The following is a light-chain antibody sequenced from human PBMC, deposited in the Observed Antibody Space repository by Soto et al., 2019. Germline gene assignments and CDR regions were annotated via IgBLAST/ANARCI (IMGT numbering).Light chain of an antibody. CDR1: QSVLHSSNNKNY. V-gene: IGKV4-1*01. CDR2: WAS. CDR3: HQYYSVPQT. J-gene: IGKJ2*01. Sequence: DIVMTQSPDSLAVSLGERATINCKSSQSVLHSSNNKNYLAWYQQKPGQPPRLLIYWASTRESGVPDRFSGSGSATDFTLTISRLQAEDVAVYSCHQYYSVPQTFGQGTNLDIK.